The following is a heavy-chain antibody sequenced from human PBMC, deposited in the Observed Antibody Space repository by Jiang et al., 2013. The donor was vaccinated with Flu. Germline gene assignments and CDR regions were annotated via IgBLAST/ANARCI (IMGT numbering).Heavy chain of an antibody. V-gene: IGHV1-18*04. CDR2: ISAYNGDR. Sequence: GAEVKKPGASVKISCKASGYRFSSYGIAWVRQAPGQAPEWVGWISAYNGDRKSSQKIQGRVTMTTDTSTSTAYLELRSLTFDDTAVYYCARGPDGGLGHLDHWGQGTLVTVSS. D-gene: IGHD3-16*01. CDR3: ARGPDGGLGHLDH. CDR1: GYRFSSYG. J-gene: IGHJ4*02.